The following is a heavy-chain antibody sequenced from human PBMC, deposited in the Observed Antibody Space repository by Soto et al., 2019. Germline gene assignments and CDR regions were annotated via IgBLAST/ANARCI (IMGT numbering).Heavy chain of an antibody. Sequence: QVQLQESGPGLVKPSETLSLTCTVSGGSISSYYWSWIRQPAGKGLEWIGRIYTSGSTNYNPSLKSRVTMSVDTSKNQFSLKPSSVTAADTAVYYCARDSGVWFGELHRFDYWGQGTLVTVSS. CDR1: GGSISSYY. CDR3: ARDSGVWFGELHRFDY. V-gene: IGHV4-4*07. CDR2: IYTSGST. D-gene: IGHD3-10*01. J-gene: IGHJ4*02.